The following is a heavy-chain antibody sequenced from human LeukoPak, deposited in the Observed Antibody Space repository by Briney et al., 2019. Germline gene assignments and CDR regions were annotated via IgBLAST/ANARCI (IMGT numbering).Heavy chain of an antibody. CDR2: IRYDGSNK. CDR3: AKDLGYSSSYNITLLDY. CDR1: GFTFSSYG. D-gene: IGHD6-6*01. V-gene: IGHV3-30*02. J-gene: IGHJ4*02. Sequence: GGSLRLSCAASGFTFSSYGMHWVRQAPGKGLEWVAFIRYDGSNKYYADSVKGRFTISRYNSKNTLYLQMNSLRAEDTAVYYCAKDLGYSSSYNITLLDYWGQGTLVTVSS.